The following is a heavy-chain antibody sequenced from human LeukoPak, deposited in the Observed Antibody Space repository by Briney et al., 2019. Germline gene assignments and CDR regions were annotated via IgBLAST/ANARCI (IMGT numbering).Heavy chain of an antibody. CDR3: ARVLLGFGWFDP. CDR2: ISAYNGNT. J-gene: IGHJ5*02. CDR1: GYTFTSYG. D-gene: IGHD3-10*02. V-gene: IGHV1-18*01. Sequence: GASVKVSCKASGYTFTSYGISWVRQAPGQGLEWMGWISAYNGNTNYAQKLQGRVTMTTDTSTSTAYVELRSLRSDDTAVYYCARVLLGFGWFDPWGQGTLVTVSS.